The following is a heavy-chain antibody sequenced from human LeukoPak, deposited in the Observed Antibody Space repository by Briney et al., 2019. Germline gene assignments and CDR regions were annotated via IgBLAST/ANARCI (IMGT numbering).Heavy chain of an antibody. Sequence: SETLSLTCAVSGDSVGSSVSGNSRWNWVRQTPGEGLEWIGEIYRSGGTHYNPALRRRVTMSLDRSKNHLSLNVRSVTAADTAVYYCVRDFDDGNYALRYWGQGTLVTVSS. J-gene: IGHJ4*02. CDR1: GDSVGSSVSGNSR. CDR2: IYRSGGT. CDR3: VRDFDDGNYALRY. D-gene: IGHD4-17*01. V-gene: IGHV4-4*02.